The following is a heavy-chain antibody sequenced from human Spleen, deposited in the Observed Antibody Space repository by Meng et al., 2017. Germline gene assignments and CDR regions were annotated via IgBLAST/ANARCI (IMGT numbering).Heavy chain of an antibody. D-gene: IGHD3-3*01. CDR1: GGSITSTSYY. Sequence: HVPESGPGLVKPSETLSLTCTVSGGSITSTSYYWGWLRQPPGKGLEWIGSIYYSGSTYYNPSLKSRVTMSVDTSKNQFFLRLSSVTAADTAVYYCARSEGIFFDYWGQGTLVTVSS. CDR3: ARSEGIFFDY. J-gene: IGHJ4*02. CDR2: IYYSGST. V-gene: IGHV4-39*07.